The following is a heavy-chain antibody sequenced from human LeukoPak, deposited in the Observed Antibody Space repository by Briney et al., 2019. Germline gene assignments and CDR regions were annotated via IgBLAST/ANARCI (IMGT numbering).Heavy chain of an antibody. Sequence: GGSLRLSCAASGFTFSSCAMHWVRQAPGKGLEWVAVISSDGTNKYYTDSVKGRLTISRDNSKNTVYLQMSSLRVEDTAVYYCARDPRRNYYYYYMDVWGKGTTVTVSS. CDR3: ARDPRRNYYYYYMDV. CDR2: ISSDGTNK. CDR1: GFTFSSCA. J-gene: IGHJ6*03. V-gene: IGHV3-30*04.